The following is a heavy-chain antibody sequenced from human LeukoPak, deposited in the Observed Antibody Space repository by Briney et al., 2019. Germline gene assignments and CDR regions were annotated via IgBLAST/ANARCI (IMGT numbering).Heavy chain of an antibody. V-gene: IGHV3-72*01. J-gene: IGHJ4*02. CDR1: GFTFSDHY. CDR3: ARYQLPVRYFDF. Sequence: GGSLSLSCAASGFTFSDHYMDCIRQAPGKGLEWVARIRNKANSYSTEYAASVEGRFTISRDDSKSSLFLQMNTLKTEDTAVYYCARYQLPVRYFDFWGQGTLVTVSS. CDR2: IRNKANSYST. D-gene: IGHD2-2*01.